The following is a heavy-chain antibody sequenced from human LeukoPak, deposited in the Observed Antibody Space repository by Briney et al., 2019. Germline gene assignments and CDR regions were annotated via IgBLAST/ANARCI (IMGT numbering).Heavy chain of an antibody. D-gene: IGHD3-10*01. CDR1: GFTFSSYG. CDR3: AKGSLWFGELLPLFDY. V-gene: IGHV3-30*18. CDR2: ISYDGSNK. J-gene: IGHJ4*02. Sequence: GGSLRVSCAASGFTFSSYGMHRVSPAPGRGLGWVALISYDGSNKYYADSVKGRFTISRDNSKNTLYLQMNSLRAEDTAVYYCAKGSLWFGELLPLFDYWGQGTLVTVSS.